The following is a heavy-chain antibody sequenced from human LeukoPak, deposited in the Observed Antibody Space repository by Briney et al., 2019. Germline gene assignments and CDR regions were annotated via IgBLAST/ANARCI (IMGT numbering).Heavy chain of an antibody. CDR3: AKIGGYDRLYRYFDY. V-gene: IGHV3-33*03. CDR2: IWYDGSNK. CDR1: GFTFSSYG. Sequence: GRSLRLSCAASGFTFSSYGMHWVRRAPGKGLEWVAVIWYDGSNKYYADSVKGRFTISRDNSKNTLYLQMNSLRAEDTAVYYCAKIGGYDRLYRYFDYWGQGTLVTVSS. J-gene: IGHJ4*02. D-gene: IGHD5-12*01.